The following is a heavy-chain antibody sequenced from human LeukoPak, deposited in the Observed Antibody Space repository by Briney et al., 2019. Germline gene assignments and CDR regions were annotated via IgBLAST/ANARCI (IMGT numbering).Heavy chain of an antibody. CDR2: ISWNSGSI. V-gene: IGHV3-9*01. J-gene: IGHJ3*02. Sequence: SLRLSCAASGFTFDDYAMHWVRQAPGKGLEWVSGISWNSGSIGYADSVKGRFTISRDNAKNSLYLQMNSLRAEDTALYYCAKDMEMGIAVNGDAFDIWGQGTMVTVSS. D-gene: IGHD6-19*01. CDR1: GFTFDDYA. CDR3: AKDMEMGIAVNGDAFDI.